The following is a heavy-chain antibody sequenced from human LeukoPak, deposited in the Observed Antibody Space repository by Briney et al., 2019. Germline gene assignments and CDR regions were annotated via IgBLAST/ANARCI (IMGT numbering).Heavy chain of an antibody. CDR3: ARERGEQQLVKGYYYYMDV. CDR2: INPNSGGT. Sequence: ASVKVSCKASGYSFTDYFIHWVRQAPGQGLEWMGWINPNSGGTNYAQKFQGRVTMTRDTSISTAYMELSRLRSDDTAVYYCARERGEQQLVKGYYYYMDVWGKGTTVTVSS. J-gene: IGHJ6*03. CDR1: GYSFTDYF. D-gene: IGHD6-13*01. V-gene: IGHV1-2*02.